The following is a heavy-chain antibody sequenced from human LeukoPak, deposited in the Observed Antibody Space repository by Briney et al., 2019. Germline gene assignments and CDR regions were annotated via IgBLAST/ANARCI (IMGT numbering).Heavy chain of an antibody. CDR2: ISASNGNT. CDR3: AKDLSYAFDI. Sequence: GGSLRLSRAASGFTFSIFAMSWVRQAPGKGLEWVSAISASNGNTYCADSVKGRFTISRDNSKNTLYLQMNSLRAEDTAVYYCAKDLSYAFDIWGRGPMVTVSS. CDR1: GFTFSIFA. J-gene: IGHJ3*02. V-gene: IGHV3-23*01.